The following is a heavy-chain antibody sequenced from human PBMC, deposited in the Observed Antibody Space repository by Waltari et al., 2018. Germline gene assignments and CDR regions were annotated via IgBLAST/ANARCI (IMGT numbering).Heavy chain of an antibody. Sequence: QVQLVQSGAEVKKPGASVKVSCKASGYTFSSYGMHWVRQAPGKGLEWVAVISYDGSNKYYADSVKGRFTISRDNSKNTLYLQMNSLRAEDTAVYYCAKGASGYGGIFKPDYWGQGTLVTVSS. CDR1: GYTFSSYG. CDR2: ISYDGSNK. J-gene: IGHJ4*02. D-gene: IGHD4-17*01. CDR3: AKGASGYGGIFKPDY. V-gene: IGHV3-30*18.